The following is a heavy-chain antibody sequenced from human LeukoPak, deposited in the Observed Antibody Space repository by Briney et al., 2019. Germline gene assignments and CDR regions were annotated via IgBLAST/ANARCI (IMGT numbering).Heavy chain of an antibody. CDR2: IYTSGST. D-gene: IGHD6-19*01. CDR3: ARDYWGYSSGWYLNWFDP. V-gene: IGHV4-4*07. CDR1: GGSISSYY. Sequence: PSETLSLTCTVSGGSISSYYWSWIRQPAGKGLEWIGRIYTSGSTNYNPSLKSRVTMSVDTSKNQFSLKLSFVTAADTAVYYCARDYWGYSSGWYLNWFDPWDQGTLVTVSS. J-gene: IGHJ5*02.